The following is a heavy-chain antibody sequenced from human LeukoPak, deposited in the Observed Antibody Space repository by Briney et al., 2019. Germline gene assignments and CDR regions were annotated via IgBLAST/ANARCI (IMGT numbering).Heavy chain of an antibody. CDR1: RESSSAYY. V-gene: IGHV4-34*01. CDR3: AREDPKGMDV. J-gene: IGHJ6*02. Sequence: SETLSLACAVYRESSSAYYWNWFRQPPGKGLEWIAEINHSGGTNYNPSLKSRVTISVDTSKNQFSLKLSSVTAADTAVYYCAREDPKGMDVWGQGTTVTVSS. CDR2: INHSGGT.